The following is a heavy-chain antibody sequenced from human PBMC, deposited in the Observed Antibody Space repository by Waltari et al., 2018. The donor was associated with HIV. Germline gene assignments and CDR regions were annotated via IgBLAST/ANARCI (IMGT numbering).Heavy chain of an antibody. CDR2: MKPNSGNT. Sequence: QVQLVQSGAEVKKPGASVKVSCKASGSTFTSYDINWVRQVTGQGLEWMGWMKPNSGNTGYAQKLQGILTMTRNTSISTAYMGLSSLRSEDTAVYYCARVKGYYYDSSGYFKYWGQGTLVTVSS. CDR1: GSTFTSYD. J-gene: IGHJ4*02. V-gene: IGHV1-8*01. CDR3: ARVKGYYYDSSGYFKY. D-gene: IGHD3-22*01.